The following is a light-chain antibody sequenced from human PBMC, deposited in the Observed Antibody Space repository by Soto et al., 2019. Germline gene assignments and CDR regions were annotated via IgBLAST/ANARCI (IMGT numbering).Light chain of an antibody. Sequence: IQITQSPSTLSASVGDRVTITCRASQRISSWLAWFQQKPGKAPKLLIYKASTLKSGVPSRFSGSGSGTEFTLTISSLQPDDFATYYCQHYNSYSEAFGQGTKVDI. CDR1: QRISSW. J-gene: IGKJ1*01. CDR3: QHYNSYSEA. V-gene: IGKV1-5*03. CDR2: KAS.